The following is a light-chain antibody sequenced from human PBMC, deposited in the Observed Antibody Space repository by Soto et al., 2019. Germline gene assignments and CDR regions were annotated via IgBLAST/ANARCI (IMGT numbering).Light chain of an antibody. V-gene: IGKV1-5*03. CDR3: QQYDSYSLT. CDR1: QTIRRW. J-gene: IGKJ4*01. Sequence: DIPMTQFPSTLSASVGDRVTITCRASQTIRRWLAWYQQKPGTAPKLLISGASNLEGGVPSRFSGSGSGTEFTLTISSLQPGDFATYYCQQYDSYSLTFGGGTKVDIK. CDR2: GAS.